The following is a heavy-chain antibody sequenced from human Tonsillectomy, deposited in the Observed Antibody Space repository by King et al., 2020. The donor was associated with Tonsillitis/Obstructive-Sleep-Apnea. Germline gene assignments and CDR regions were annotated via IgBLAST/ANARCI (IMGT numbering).Heavy chain of an antibody. J-gene: IGHJ3*02. CDR1: GFTFSSYW. V-gene: IGHV3-74*01. Sequence: VQLVESGGGLVQPGGSLRLSCAASGFTFSSYWMHWVRQTPGKGLVWVSRINSDGSSTSYADSVKGRFTISRDNAKNTLYLQMNSLRAEDTAVYYCAREARADDAFDIWGQGTMVTVSS. CDR3: AREARADDAFDI. CDR2: INSDGSST.